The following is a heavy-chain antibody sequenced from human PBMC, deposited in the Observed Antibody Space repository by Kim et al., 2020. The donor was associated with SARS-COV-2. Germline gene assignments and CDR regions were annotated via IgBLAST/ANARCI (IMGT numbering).Heavy chain of an antibody. Sequence: ASVKVSCKASGYTFTDYVINWVRQAPGQGLEWMGWIDMHTGNPMYAQGLTGRFVFSLDTSVNTAYLQIFSLKADDTAVYYCLRWNSIGHTGYFDPWGQGTLVTVSS. V-gene: IGHV7-4-1*01. CDR2: IDMHTGNP. CDR3: LRWNSIGHTGYFDP. CDR1: GYTFTDYV. J-gene: IGHJ5*02. D-gene: IGHD1-7*01.